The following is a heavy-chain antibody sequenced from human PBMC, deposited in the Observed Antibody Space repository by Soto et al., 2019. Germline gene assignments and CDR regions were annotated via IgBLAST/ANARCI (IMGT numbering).Heavy chain of an antibody. CDR3: ARGEGYALDV. CDR1: GGSISSSSYY. Sequence: PSETLSLTCTVSGGSISSSSYYWGWIRQPPGKGLEWIAYVYYSGSTYYDPSLKSRVAISVDTSKNQFSLKLSSVTAADTAVYYCARGEGYALDVWGQGTTVTVSS. D-gene: IGHD1-26*01. CDR2: VYYSGST. V-gene: IGHV4-30-4*08. J-gene: IGHJ6*02.